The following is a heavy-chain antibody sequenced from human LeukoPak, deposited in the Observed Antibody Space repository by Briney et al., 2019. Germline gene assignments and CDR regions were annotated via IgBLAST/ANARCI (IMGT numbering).Heavy chain of an antibody. V-gene: IGHV3-66*01. CDR1: GFTVSSNY. D-gene: IGHD3-10*01. CDR3: ARDWLAGVPFDAFDL. CDR2: IYSSGST. J-gene: IGHJ3*01. Sequence: GGSLRLSCAASGFTVSSNYMSWVRQAPGKGLEWVSVIYSSGSTYYADSVKGRFTISRDNAKNSLYLHMNSLTAEDTAMYYCARDWLAGVPFDAFDLWGQGTMVTVSS.